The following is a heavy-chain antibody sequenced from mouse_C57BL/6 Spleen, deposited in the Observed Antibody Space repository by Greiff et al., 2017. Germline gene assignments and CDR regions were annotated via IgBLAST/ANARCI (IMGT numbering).Heavy chain of an antibody. V-gene: IGHV1-69*01. J-gene: IGHJ4*01. Sequence: QVQLQQPGAELVMPGASVKLSCKASGYTFTSYWMHWVKQRPGQGLEWIGEIDPSDSYTNYNQKFKGKSTLTVDKSSSTAYMQLSSLTSEYSAVYYCARRARYDSYYVAMDYWGQGTSVTVSA. D-gene: IGHD2-3*01. CDR3: ARRARYDSYYVAMDY. CDR1: GYTFTSYW. CDR2: IDPSDSYT.